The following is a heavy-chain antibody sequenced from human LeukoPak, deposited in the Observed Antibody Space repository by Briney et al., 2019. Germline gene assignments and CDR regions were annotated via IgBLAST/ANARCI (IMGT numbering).Heavy chain of an antibody. J-gene: IGHJ4*02. CDR1: GYTFTIYG. CDR3: ARGWYDSSGYYYFDY. CDR2: ISSYNGNT. V-gene: IGHV1-18*01. D-gene: IGHD3-22*01. Sequence: ASVTVSFTSSGYTFTIYGFSWVRQAPGQGLEKMGWISSYNGNTNYAQKLQGRVTMTTDTSTSTAYMELRSLRADDTAVYYCARGWYDSSGYYYFDYWGEGTLVTASS.